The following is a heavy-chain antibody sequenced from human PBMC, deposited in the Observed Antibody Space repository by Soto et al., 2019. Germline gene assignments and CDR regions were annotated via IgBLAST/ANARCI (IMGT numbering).Heavy chain of an antibody. V-gene: IGHV4-59*01. CDR3: ARDSSSGYWFFDY. D-gene: IGHD3-22*01. J-gene: IGHJ4*02. CDR2: IYYSGST. Sequence: QVQLQESGPGLVKPSETLSLTCTVSGGSISSYYWSWIRQPPGKGLEWIGYIYYSGSTNYNPSLKSRVTISVDTSKNQFSLKLSSVTAADTAVYYCARDSSSGYWFFDYWGQGTLVTVSS. CDR1: GGSISSYY.